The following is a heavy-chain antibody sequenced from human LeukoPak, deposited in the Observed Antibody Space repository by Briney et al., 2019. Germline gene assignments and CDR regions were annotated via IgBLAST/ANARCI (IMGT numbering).Heavy chain of an antibody. D-gene: IGHD1-26*01. J-gene: IGHJ4*02. CDR1: GFTFSSYW. CDR3: ARERIVGATSFDY. CDR2: INSDGSST. V-gene: IGHV3-74*01. Sequence: GGSLRLSCAASGFTFSSYWMHWVRQAPGKGLVRVSRINSDGSSTSYADSVKGRFTTSRDNAKNTLYLQMNSLRAEDTAVYYCARERIVGATSFDYWGQGTLVTVSS.